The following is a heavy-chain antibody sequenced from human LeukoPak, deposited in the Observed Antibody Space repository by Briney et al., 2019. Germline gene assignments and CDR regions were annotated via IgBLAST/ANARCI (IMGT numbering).Heavy chain of an antibody. CDR1: GGSISSYY. J-gene: IGHJ3*02. Sequence: SETLSLTCTVSGGSISSYYWSWIRQPPGKGLEWVGYIYTSGSTNYNPSLKSRVTISVATSKNQSSLKLSSVTAADAAVYYCARRVIAARLGAFDIWGQGTMVTVSS. D-gene: IGHD6-6*01. CDR2: IYTSGST. V-gene: IGHV4-4*09. CDR3: ARRVIAARLGAFDI.